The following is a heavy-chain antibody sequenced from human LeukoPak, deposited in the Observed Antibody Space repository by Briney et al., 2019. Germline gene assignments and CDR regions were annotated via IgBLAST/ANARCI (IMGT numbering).Heavy chain of an antibody. D-gene: IGHD6-13*01. CDR2: ISGFGGST. Sequence: PGGSLRLSCVASGFTFNNYAMNWVRQAPGRGLEWVSGISGFGGSTYYAPSVKGRLTISRDNFGNMLYLHLDSLRVEDTAIYYCARRSGSSWSSFDYWGQGALVTVSS. J-gene: IGHJ4*02. CDR1: GFTFNNYA. CDR3: ARRSGSSWSSFDY. V-gene: IGHV3-23*01.